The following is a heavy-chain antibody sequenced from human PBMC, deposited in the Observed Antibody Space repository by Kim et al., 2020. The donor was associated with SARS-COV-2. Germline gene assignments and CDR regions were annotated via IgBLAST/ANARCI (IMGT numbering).Heavy chain of an antibody. J-gene: IGHJ4*02. Sequence: YADTVKARFTISRDSSKNKLYLQMNSLRVEDTAGYYCAKGYGSGNYYFDYWGQGTLVTVSS. CDR3: AKGYGSGNYYFDY. V-gene: IGHV3-23*01. D-gene: IGHD3-10*01.